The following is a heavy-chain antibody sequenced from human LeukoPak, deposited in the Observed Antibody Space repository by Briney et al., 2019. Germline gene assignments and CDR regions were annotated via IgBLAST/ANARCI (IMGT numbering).Heavy chain of an antibody. V-gene: IGHV4-39*01. Sequence: SETLSLTCTVSGGSISSSSYYWGWVRQPPGKGLEWIGSIYYSGSTYYNPSLKSRVTISVDTSKNQFSLKLSSVTAADTAVYYCARHFRGGYYYGMDVWGQGTTVTDSS. D-gene: IGHD3-10*01. CDR2: IYYSGST. CDR3: ARHFRGGYYYGMDV. CDR1: GGSISSSSYY. J-gene: IGHJ6*02.